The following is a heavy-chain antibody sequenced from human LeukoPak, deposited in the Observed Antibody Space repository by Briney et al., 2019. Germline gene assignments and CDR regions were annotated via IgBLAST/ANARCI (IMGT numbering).Heavy chain of an antibody. V-gene: IGHV3-30*02. CDR1: GFTFSSYG. Sequence: GGSLRLSCAASGFTFSSYGMHWVRQAPGKGLEWVAFIRYDGGNKYYADSVKGRFTISRDNSKNTLYLQMNSLRAEDTAVYYCAKERGIAAVYWGQGTLVTVSS. CDR3: AKERGIAAVY. D-gene: IGHD6-13*01. J-gene: IGHJ4*02. CDR2: IRYDGGNK.